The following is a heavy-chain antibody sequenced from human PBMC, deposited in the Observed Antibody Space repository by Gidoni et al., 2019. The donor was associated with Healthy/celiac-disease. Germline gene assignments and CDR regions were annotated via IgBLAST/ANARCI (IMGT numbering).Heavy chain of an antibody. J-gene: IGHJ3*02. D-gene: IGHD5-18*01. CDR3: ARDNIQLWWAFDI. CDR1: GGSVSSGSYY. V-gene: IGHV4-61*01. CDR2: IYYSGST. Sequence: QAQLQESGPGLVKPSETLSLTCPVSGGSVSSGSYYWRWILQPPGKGLEWIGYIYYSGSTTYNPSLKSRVTISVDTSKNQFSLKLSSVTAADTAVYYCARDNIQLWWAFDIWGQGTMVTVSS.